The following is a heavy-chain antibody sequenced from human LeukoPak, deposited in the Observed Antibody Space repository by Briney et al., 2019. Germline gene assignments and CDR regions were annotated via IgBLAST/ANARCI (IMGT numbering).Heavy chain of an antibody. D-gene: IGHD4-17*01. Sequence: ASVKVSCKASGYNFIKYVIHWVRQAPGQRLEWMGWINAGSAYTKVSQSFQDRVTITRDTSASTAYMELSSLRSEDTAVYYCAREATVKFDPWGQGTLVTVSS. CDR2: INAGSAYT. CDR3: AREATVKFDP. CDR1: GYNFIKYV. V-gene: IGHV1-3*01. J-gene: IGHJ5*02.